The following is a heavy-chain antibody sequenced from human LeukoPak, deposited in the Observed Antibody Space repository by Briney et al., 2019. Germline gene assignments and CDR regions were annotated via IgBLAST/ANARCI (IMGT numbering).Heavy chain of an antibody. CDR3: ARDQLRYFDWLPYH. Sequence: GGTLRLSCAASGFTFSSYGMSWVRQAPEKGLEWVSILYSGGGTYYADSVKGRFTISRDNSKNTLYLQMSSLRAEDTAVYYCARDQLRYFDWLPYHWGQGTLVTVSS. CDR2: LYSGGGT. CDR1: GFTFSSYG. J-gene: IGHJ5*02. V-gene: IGHV3-66*01. D-gene: IGHD3-9*01.